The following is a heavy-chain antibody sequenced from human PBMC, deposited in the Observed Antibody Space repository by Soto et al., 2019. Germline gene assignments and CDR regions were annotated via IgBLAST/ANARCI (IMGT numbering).Heavy chain of an antibody. V-gene: IGHV3-74*01. D-gene: IGHD6-25*01. Sequence: GGSLRLSCAVSGFTFGTYWMHWVRQVPGKGLVWVARISSDGSGTSYADSVKGRFTISRDNAKNTLFLQMNSLGADDSALYYCSRGERSHFDSWGPGTLVTVSS. CDR2: ISSDGSGT. CDR1: GFTFGTYW. J-gene: IGHJ4*02. CDR3: SRGERSHFDS.